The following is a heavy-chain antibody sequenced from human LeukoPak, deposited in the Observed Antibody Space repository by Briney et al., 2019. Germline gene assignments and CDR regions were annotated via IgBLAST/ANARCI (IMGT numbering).Heavy chain of an antibody. CDR3: ASESSTSCYTCRYFQH. J-gene: IGHJ1*01. CDR1: GGTFSSYA. Sequence: ASVKVSCKASGGTFSSYAISWVRQAPGQGLEWMGGIIPIFGTANYALKFQGRVTITADESTSTAYMELSSLRSEDTAVYYCASESSTSCYTCRYFQHWGQGTLVTVSS. CDR2: IIPIFGTA. V-gene: IGHV1-69*01. D-gene: IGHD2-2*02.